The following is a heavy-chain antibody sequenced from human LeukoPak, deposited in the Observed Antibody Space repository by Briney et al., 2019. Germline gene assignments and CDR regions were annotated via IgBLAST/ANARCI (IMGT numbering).Heavy chain of an antibody. Sequence: GGSLRLSCAASGFTFSSYAVSWVRQAPGKGLEWVSSISSTVSSIYYADSVKGRFTISRDKSKNTLYLQMNSLRAEDTAVYYCAREPGIAAAGVDYWGQGTLVTVSS. CDR3: AREPGIAAAGVDY. CDR1: GFTFSSYA. CDR2: ISSTVSSI. J-gene: IGHJ4*02. D-gene: IGHD6-13*01. V-gene: IGHV3-21*01.